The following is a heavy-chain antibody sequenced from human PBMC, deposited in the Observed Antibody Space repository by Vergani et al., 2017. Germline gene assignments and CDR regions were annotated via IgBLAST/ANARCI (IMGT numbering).Heavy chain of an antibody. CDR1: GGSISNYY. CDR3: AGGVGLNVAY. CDR2: IYYSGSP. Sequence: QVQLQESGPGLVKPSETLSLTCTVSGGSISNYYWSWIRQPPGKGLEWIGYIYYSGSPNYNPSLKSRVTMSLDTSKNQFSLKLSSVTPADTAVYYCAGGVGLNVAYWGQGRLVTVSS. J-gene: IGHJ4*02. D-gene: IGHD2-2*01. V-gene: IGHV4-59*01.